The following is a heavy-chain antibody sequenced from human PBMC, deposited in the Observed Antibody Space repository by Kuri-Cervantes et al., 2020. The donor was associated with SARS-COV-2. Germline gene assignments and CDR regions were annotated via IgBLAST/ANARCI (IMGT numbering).Heavy chain of an antibody. V-gene: IGHV3-49*04. CDR1: GFTFGDYA. CDR2: IRSKAYGGTT. J-gene: IGHJ4*02. CDR3: TRDDFWSGYYSY. Sequence: GESLKISCTASGFTFGDYAMSWVRQAPGKGLEWVGFIRSKAYGGTTGYAASVIGRFTISRDDSKSIAYLQMNSLKTEDTAVYYCTRDDFWSGYYSYWGQGTLVTVSS. D-gene: IGHD3-3*01.